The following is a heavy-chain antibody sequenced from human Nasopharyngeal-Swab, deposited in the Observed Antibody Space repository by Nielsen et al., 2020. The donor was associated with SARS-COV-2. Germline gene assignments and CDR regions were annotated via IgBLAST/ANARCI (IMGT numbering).Heavy chain of an antibody. CDR3: ASPDSPGGVPAARWPYYHYGMDV. CDR1: GGTFSSYA. CDR2: IIPIFGTA. J-gene: IGHJ6*02. V-gene: IGHV1-69*13. D-gene: IGHD2-2*01. Sequence: SVKISCKASGGTFSSYAISWVRQAPGQGLEWMGGIIPIFGTANYAQKFQGRVTITADESTSTAYMELSSLRSEDTAVYHCASPDSPGGVPAARWPYYHYGMDVWGQGTTVTVSS.